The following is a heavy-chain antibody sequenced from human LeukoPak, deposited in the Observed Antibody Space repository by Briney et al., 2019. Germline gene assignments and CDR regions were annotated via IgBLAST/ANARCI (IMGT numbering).Heavy chain of an antibody. CDR2: ISSSGSTI. CDR1: GFTFSDYY. J-gene: IGHJ5*02. V-gene: IGHV3-11*01. CDR3: ARDNHRTDHSYGGLAPLDP. D-gene: IGHD5-18*01. Sequence: GGSPRLSCAASGFTFSDYYMSWIRQAPGKGLEWVSYISSSGSTIYYADSVKGRFTISRDNAKNSLYLQMNSLRAEDTAVYYCARDNHRTDHSYGGLAPLDPWGQGTLVTVSS.